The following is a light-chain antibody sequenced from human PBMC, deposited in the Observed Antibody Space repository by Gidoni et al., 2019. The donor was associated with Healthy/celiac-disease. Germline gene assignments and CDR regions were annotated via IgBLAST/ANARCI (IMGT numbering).Light chain of an antibody. CDR2: GAS. CDR3: QQYNNWPPIFT. CDR1: QSVSSN. J-gene: IGKJ3*01. Sequence: ETVMTQSPATLSVSPGERATLSCRASQSVSSNLAWYQQKPGQAPRLLIYGASTRATGIPARFSGSGSGTEFTLTISSLQSEDFAVYYCQQYNNWPPIFTFXPXTKVDIK. V-gene: IGKV3-15*01.